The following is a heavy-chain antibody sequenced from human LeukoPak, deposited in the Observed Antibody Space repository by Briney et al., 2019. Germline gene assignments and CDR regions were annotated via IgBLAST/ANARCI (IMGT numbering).Heavy chain of an antibody. Sequence: SGGSLRLSCAVSGFTFSDYWMHGVRQTPGKGLVWVSRISTDGSTTSYADSVKGRFTISRDNAKNTLYLQMNSLRAEDTAVYYCTRVGSGTTRDYWGQGNLVTVSS. CDR3: TRVGSGTTRDY. J-gene: IGHJ4*02. D-gene: IGHD1-14*01. CDR1: GFTFSDYW. V-gene: IGHV3-74*01. CDR2: ISTDGSTT.